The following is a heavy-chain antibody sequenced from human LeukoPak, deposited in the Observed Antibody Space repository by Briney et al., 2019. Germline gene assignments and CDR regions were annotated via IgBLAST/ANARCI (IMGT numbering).Heavy chain of an antibody. CDR1: GFTFSSYA. J-gene: IGHJ4*02. CDR2: INWNGGST. V-gene: IGHV3-20*04. Sequence: GGSLRLSCAASGFTFSSYAMSWVRQAPGKGLEWVSGINWNGGSTGYADSVKGRFTISRDNAKNSLYLQMNSLRAEDTALYYCAREPVAGTSAPFDYWGQGTLVTVSS. D-gene: IGHD6-19*01. CDR3: AREPVAGTSAPFDY.